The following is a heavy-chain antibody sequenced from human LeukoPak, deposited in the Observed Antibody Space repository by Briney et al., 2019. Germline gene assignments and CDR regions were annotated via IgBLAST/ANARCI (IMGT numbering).Heavy chain of an antibody. CDR1: GFTFSSYA. J-gene: IGHJ4*02. Sequence: PGGSLRLSCAASGFTFSSYAMSWVRQAPGVGLEWVSLISGSTGGASYADSVKGRFTISRDNSKNTLYLQMNSLRAEDTAVYYCANATSASGGPPYFFDYWDQGSLVTVSS. CDR2: ISGSTGGA. V-gene: IGHV3-23*01. CDR3: ANATSASGGPPYFFDY. D-gene: IGHD3-10*01.